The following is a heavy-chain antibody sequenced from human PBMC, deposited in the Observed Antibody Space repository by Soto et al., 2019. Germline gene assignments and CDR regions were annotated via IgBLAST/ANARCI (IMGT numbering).Heavy chain of an antibody. CDR2: INPGGGST. CDR1: GYNFSSYY. V-gene: IGHV1-46*01. CDR3: ARAGLLFLVLYH. J-gene: IGHJ4*02. Sequence: APVKVSCKASGYNFSSYYMHWVRQAPGQGLEWMGIINPGGGSTTYAQKFKGRVTMTRDTSTTTVYMELRSLTSEDTASYYCARAGLLFLVLYHWGQGTPVTVSS. D-gene: IGHD2-8*02.